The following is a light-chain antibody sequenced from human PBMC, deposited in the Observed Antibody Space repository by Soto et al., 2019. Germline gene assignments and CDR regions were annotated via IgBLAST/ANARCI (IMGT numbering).Light chain of an antibody. Sequence: QSALTQPASVSGSPGQSITISCTGTSSDVGGYNYVSWYQQHPGKAPKLMIYDVSHRPSGVSNRFSGSKSGNTASLTISGLQAEEEADYYCSSYTSSSAYVCGTGTKLTVL. V-gene: IGLV2-14*01. CDR2: DVS. CDR3: SSYTSSSAYV. J-gene: IGLJ1*01. CDR1: SSDVGGYNY.